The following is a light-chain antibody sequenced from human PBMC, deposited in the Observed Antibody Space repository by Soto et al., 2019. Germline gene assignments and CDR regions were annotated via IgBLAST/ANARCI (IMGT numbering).Light chain of an antibody. Sequence: EIVLTQSPGTLSLSPGERATLSCRASQSVSSSYLAWYQQKPGQAPRLLIYGASSRATGIPDRFSGSGSGTDFTLTLSRLEPEDFAVYYCQQYGSSPRTFGQGTKQEIK. CDR1: QSVSSSY. CDR2: GAS. CDR3: QQYGSSPRT. J-gene: IGKJ2*01. V-gene: IGKV3-20*01.